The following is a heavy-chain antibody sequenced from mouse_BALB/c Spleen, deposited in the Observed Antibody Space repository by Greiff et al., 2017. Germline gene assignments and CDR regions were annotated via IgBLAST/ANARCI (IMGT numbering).Heavy chain of an antibody. CDR1: GFSLTSYD. Sequence: QVQLKESGPGLVAPSQSLSITCTVSGFSLTSYDISWIRQPPGKGLEWLGVIWTGGGTNYNSAFMSRLSISKDNSKSQVFLKMNSLQTDDTAIYYCVRTMITNYFDYWGQGTTLTVSS. D-gene: IGHD2-4*01. CDR2: IWTGGGT. CDR3: VRTMITNYFDY. V-gene: IGHV2-9-2*01. J-gene: IGHJ2*01.